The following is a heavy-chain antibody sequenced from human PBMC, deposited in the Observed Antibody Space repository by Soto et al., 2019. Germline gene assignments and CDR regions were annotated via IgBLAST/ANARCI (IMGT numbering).Heavy chain of an antibody. Sequence: QLQLQESGPGLVKPSETLSLTCTVSGRSISSSSYYWVSVRQPPGKGLAWIGRIFYSGSTYYNPTLKSRVTISVDTSNNQFSPKLSSVTAADTAVYYCARTSGDHDAFDIWGQGTMVTVSS. J-gene: IGHJ3*02. CDR1: GRSISSSSYY. CDR3: ARTSGDHDAFDI. D-gene: IGHD2-21*01. V-gene: IGHV4-39*01. CDR2: IFYSGST.